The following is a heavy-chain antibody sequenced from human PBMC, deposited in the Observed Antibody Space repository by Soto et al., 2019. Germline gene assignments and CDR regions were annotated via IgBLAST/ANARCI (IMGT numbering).Heavy chain of an antibody. V-gene: IGHV3-23*01. CDR3: AKLIPASGTQS. J-gene: IGHJ5*02. CDR2: ISGSGGGT. D-gene: IGHD6-13*01. Sequence: QPGGSLRLSCAASGFTFSNYGMSWVRQAPGKGLEWVSSISGSGGGTYYADSVKGRFTISRDNSKNTLYLQMNSLRAEDTAIYYCAKLIPASGTQSWGPGTLVTVSS. CDR1: GFTFSNYG.